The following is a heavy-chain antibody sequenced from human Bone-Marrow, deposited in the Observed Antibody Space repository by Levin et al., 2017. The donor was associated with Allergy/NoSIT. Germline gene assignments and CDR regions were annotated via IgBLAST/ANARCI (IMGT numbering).Heavy chain of an antibody. CDR2: ISTSSRTV. D-gene: IGHD3-3*01. CDR1: GFTFSSYT. J-gene: IGHJ4*02. V-gene: IGHV3-48*04. CDR3: ARDVSISGVIGGFFDH. Sequence: GESLKISCTASGFTFSSYTMNWVRQAPGKGLEWISSISTSSRTVSYADSVKGRFTISRDNAKNSLYLQMNSLRAEDTAVYYCARDVSISGVIGGFFDHWGQGTLVTVSS.